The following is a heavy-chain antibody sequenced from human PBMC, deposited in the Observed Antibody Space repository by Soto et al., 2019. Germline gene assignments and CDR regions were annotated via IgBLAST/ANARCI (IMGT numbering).Heavy chain of an antibody. CDR3: ARDLLAARTY. J-gene: IGHJ4*02. CDR1: GYTFTSYA. CDR2: INAGNGNT. D-gene: IGHD6-6*01. V-gene: IGHV1-3*01. Sequence: ASVKVSCKASGYTFTSYAMHWVRQAPGQRLEWMGWINAGNGNTKYSQKFQGRVTITRDTSASTAHMELSSLRSEDTAVYYCARDLLAARTYWGQGTLVTVSS.